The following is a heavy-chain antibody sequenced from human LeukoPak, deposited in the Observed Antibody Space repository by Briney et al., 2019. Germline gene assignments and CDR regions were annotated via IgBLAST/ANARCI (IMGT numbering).Heavy chain of an antibody. J-gene: IGHJ5*02. D-gene: IGHD5-18*01. V-gene: IGHV1-18*01. Sequence: ASVKVSCKASGYTFTSYSISWVRQAPGQGLECMGWISAYNGNTNYAQKFQGRVTMTTDTSTSTAYMELRSLRSDDTAVYYCARDSAMAYYEESWFDPWGQGTLVIVSS. CDR3: ARDSAMAYYEESWFDP. CDR1: GYTFTSYS. CDR2: ISAYNGNT.